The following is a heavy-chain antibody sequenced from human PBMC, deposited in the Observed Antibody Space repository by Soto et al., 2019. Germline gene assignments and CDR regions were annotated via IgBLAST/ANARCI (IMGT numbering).Heavy chain of an antibody. J-gene: IGHJ6*02. D-gene: IGHD3-22*01. CDR2: IYYSGST. CDR1: AGSISSGEYY. CDR3: ARHNYDSSGTAVDV. V-gene: IGHV4-31*03. Sequence: VQLQESGPGLVKPSQTLSLTCTVSAGSISSGEYYWSWISEHPGKGLEWIGYIYYSGSTYYNPSLKSRVTISVDTSKNQFSLKLSSVTAADTAVYYCARHNYDSSGTAVDVWGQGTTVTVSS.